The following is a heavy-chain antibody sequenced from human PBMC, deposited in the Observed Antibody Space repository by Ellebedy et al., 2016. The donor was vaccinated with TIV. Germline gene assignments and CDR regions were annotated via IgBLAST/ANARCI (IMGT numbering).Heavy chain of an antibody. CDR2: IYTSGST. CDR3: ARDGAPSYDSSADDAFDI. J-gene: IGHJ3*02. D-gene: IGHD3-22*01. CDR1: GGSISSGGYY. Sequence: SETLSLXCTVSGGSISSGGYYWSWIRQPAGKGLEWIGRIYTSGSTNYNPSLKSRVTMSVDTSKNQFSLKLSSVTAADTAVYYCARDGAPSYDSSADDAFDIWGQGTMVTVSS. V-gene: IGHV4-61*02.